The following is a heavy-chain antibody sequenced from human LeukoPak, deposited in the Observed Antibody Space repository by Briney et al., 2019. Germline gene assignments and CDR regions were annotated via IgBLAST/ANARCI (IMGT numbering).Heavy chain of an antibody. J-gene: IGHJ3*02. Sequence: GGSLRLSCAASGFTFSSYGMHWVRQAPGKGLEWVAFIRYDGSNKYYADSVKGRFTTSRDNSKNTLFLQMNSLRAEDTAVYYCAKDPTYDFWSGYPRNDAFDIWGQGTMVTVSS. V-gene: IGHV3-30*02. CDR1: GFTFSSYG. CDR2: IRYDGSNK. CDR3: AKDPTYDFWSGYPRNDAFDI. D-gene: IGHD3-3*01.